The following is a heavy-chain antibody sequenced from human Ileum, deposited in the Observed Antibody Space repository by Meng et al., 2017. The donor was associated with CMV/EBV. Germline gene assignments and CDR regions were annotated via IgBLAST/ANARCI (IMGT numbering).Heavy chain of an antibody. CDR1: GFTFSNYE. CDR2: VVNDGNKK. V-gene: IGHV3-30-3*01. Sequence: QGQLGESGGGVVQPGRSLRLSCAVSGFTFSNYEMHWVRQAPGKGLEWVTLVVNDGNKKYYADSVKGRFTISRDNSAKMVYLEMNNLRPEDTAIYYCARDFDYWGQGTLVTVSS. J-gene: IGHJ4*02. CDR3: ARDFDY.